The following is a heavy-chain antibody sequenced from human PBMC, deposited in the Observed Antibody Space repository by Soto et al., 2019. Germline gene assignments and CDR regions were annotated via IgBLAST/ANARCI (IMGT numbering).Heavy chain of an antibody. CDR3: ARDRGSGWYPWFDP. J-gene: IGHJ5*02. CDR2: IYYRGST. V-gene: IGHV4-59*12. Sequence: PSETLSLTCTVSGGSISSYYWSWIRQPPGKGLEWIGYIYYRGSTNYNPSLKSRVTISVDTSKNQFSLKLTSVTAEDTAVYYCARDRGSGWYPWFDPWGQGTLVTVSS. CDR1: GGSISSYY. D-gene: IGHD6-19*01.